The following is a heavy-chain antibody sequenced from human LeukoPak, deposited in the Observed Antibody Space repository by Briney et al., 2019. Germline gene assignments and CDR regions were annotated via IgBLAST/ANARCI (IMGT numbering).Heavy chain of an antibody. J-gene: IGHJ4*02. Sequence: GGSLRLSCAASGFTFDDYAMHWVRQAPGKGLEWVSGISWNSGSIGYADSVKGRFTISRDNAKNTLYLQMNSLRAEDTAVYYCARGGLGYSYGLLFDYWGQGTLVTVSS. D-gene: IGHD5-18*01. CDR2: ISWNSGSI. V-gene: IGHV3-9*01. CDR3: ARGGLGYSYGLLFDY. CDR1: GFTFDDYA.